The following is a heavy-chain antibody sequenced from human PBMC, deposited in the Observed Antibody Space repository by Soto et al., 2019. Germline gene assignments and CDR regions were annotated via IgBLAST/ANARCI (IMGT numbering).Heavy chain of an antibody. Sequence: SETLSLTCTVSGGSFKSGGYSWSWIRQPPGKGLEWIEYVYHTGRTSYNPSRKSRVSISMDTSKNQFSLNLDSVTAAATAVYFCARDFAYFDSWGQGTLVTVSS. V-gene: IGHV4-61*08. CDR2: VYHTGRT. D-gene: IGHD3-3*01. CDR3: ARDFAYFDS. J-gene: IGHJ4*02. CDR1: GGSFKSGGYS.